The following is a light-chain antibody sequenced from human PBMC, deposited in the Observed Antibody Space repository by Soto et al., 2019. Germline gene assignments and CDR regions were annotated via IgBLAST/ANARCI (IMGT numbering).Light chain of an antibody. CDR3: NSYTSGSALVV. J-gene: IGLJ2*01. V-gene: IGLV2-14*01. CDR1: SSDIGTYNF. Sequence: QSALTQPASVSGSPGQSITISCTGTSSDIGTYNFVSWYQQNPGKAPKLIIYEVSNRPSGVSNRFSGSKSGNTASLTISGLQAEDEADYYCNSYTSGSALVVFGGGTKLTVL. CDR2: EVS.